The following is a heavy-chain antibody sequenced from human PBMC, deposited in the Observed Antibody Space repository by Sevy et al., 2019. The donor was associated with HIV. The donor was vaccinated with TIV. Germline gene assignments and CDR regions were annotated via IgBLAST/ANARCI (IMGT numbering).Heavy chain of an antibody. V-gene: IGHV4-59*01. J-gene: IGHJ4*02. CDR3: ARDAYGSGSYPE. Sequence: SETLSLTCTVSGGSISSYYWSWIRQPPGKGLEWIGYIYYSGSTNYNPSLKSRVTISVETSKNQFSLKLSSVTAAETAVYYCARDAYGSGSYPEWGQGTLVTVSS. D-gene: IGHD3-10*01. CDR1: GGSISSYY. CDR2: IYYSGST.